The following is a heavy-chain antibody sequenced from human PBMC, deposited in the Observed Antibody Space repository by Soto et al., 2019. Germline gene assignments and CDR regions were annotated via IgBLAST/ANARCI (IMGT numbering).Heavy chain of an antibody. Sequence: SGPTLVNPTQTLTLTSTFSGSSLSTSGVGVGWIRQPPGKALEWLARIDWDDDKYYSTSLKTRLTISKDTSKNQVVLTMTNMDPVDTATYYCARSYHSSGSNYYYYGMDVWGQGTTVTSP. D-gene: IGHD6-19*01. V-gene: IGHV2-70*11. CDR2: IDWDDDK. J-gene: IGHJ6*02. CDR1: GSSLSTSGVG. CDR3: ARSYHSSGSNYYYYGMDV.